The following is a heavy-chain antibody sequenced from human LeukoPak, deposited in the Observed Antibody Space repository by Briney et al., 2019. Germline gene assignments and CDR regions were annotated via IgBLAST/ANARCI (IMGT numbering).Heavy chain of an antibody. J-gene: IGHJ4*02. CDR2: INPSGGSA. Sequence: ASVKVSCKASGYTFTTFYIHWVRQAPGQGLEWLGIINPSGGSANYAQNFQGRVTMTRELSTSTVYMELSSLRSEDTAVYYCAREALDTAMVTGYFDYWGQASLVTVSS. CDR1: GYTFTTFY. CDR3: AREALDTAMVTGYFDY. V-gene: IGHV1-46*01. D-gene: IGHD5-18*01.